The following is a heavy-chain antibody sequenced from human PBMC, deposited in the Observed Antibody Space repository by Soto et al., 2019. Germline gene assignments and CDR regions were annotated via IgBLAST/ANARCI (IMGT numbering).Heavy chain of an antibody. Sequence: QVQLVQSGAEVKKPGSSVKVSCKASGGTFSTYTITWVRQAPGQGLEWMGRIIPIFGIINSAQKFQGRVTISADKFTGTAYMELTGLRSDDTAVYYCAGDPDSHYNDSHASSYPWGQGTLVTFSS. CDR3: AGDPDSHYNDSHASSYP. V-gene: IGHV1-69*08. J-gene: IGHJ5*02. D-gene: IGHD4-4*01. CDR1: GGTFSTYT. CDR2: IIPIFGII.